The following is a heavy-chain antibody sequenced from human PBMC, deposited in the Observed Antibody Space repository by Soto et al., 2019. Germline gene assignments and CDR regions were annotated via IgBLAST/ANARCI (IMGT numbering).Heavy chain of an antibody. Sequence: ASVKVSCKASGYTFTSYGISWVRQAPGQGLEWMGWISAYNGNTNYAQKLQGRVTMTTDTSTSTAYMELRSLRSDDTAVYYCAREFPGIAAAGIPPDYYYYYMDVWGKGTTVTVSS. J-gene: IGHJ6*03. V-gene: IGHV1-18*01. CDR2: ISAYNGNT. CDR1: GYTFTSYG. CDR3: AREFPGIAAAGIPPDYYYYYMDV. D-gene: IGHD6-13*01.